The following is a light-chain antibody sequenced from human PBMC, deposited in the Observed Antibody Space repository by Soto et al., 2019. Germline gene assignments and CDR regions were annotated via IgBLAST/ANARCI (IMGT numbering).Light chain of an antibody. J-gene: IGKJ1*01. V-gene: IGKV4-1*01. Sequence: DIVMTQSPDSLAVSLGERATINCKSSQSVLYSSNNKNYLAWYQQKPGQPPKLLIYWASTRESGVPDRFSGSGSGTDFSLTISSLQAEDVAVYYCQKYYSTPWTFGQGTTVEIK. CDR2: WAS. CDR1: QSVLYSSNNKNY. CDR3: QKYYSTPWT.